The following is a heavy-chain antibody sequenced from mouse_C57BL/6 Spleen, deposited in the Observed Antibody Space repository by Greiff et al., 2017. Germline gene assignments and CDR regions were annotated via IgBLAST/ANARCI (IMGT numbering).Heavy chain of an antibody. CDR3: ARPSNWANYYAMEY. Sequence: QVQLQQPGAELVRPGTSVKLSCKASGYTFTSYWMHWVKQRPGQGLEWIGVIDPSDSYTNYNQKFKGKATLTVDTSSSTAYMQLSSLTSEDSAVYYCARPSNWANYYAMEYWGQGTSVTVSS. D-gene: IGHD4-1*01. V-gene: IGHV1-59*01. CDR1: GYTFTSYW. CDR2: IDPSDSYT. J-gene: IGHJ4*01.